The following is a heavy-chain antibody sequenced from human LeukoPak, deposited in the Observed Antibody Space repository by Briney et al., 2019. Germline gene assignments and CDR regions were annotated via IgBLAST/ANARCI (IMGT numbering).Heavy chain of an antibody. Sequence: ASVKVSCKASGYTFTGYYMHWVRQAPGQGLEWMGRINPNSGGTNYAQKFEGRVTMTRDRSISTAYIELSRLRSDDTAVYYCAVNDYGDYVPSNWGQGTLVTVSS. CDR2: INPNSGGT. CDR3: AVNDYGDYVPSN. J-gene: IGHJ4*02. CDR1: GYTFTGYY. D-gene: IGHD4-17*01. V-gene: IGHV1-2*06.